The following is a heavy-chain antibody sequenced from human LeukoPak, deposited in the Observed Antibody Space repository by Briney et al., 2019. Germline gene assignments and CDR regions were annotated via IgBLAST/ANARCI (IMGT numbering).Heavy chain of an antibody. CDR1: GFTFSSYW. J-gene: IGHJ6*03. Sequence: PGGSLRLSCAASGFTFSSYWMSWVRQAPGKGLEWVANIKQDGSEKYYVDSVKGRFTISRDNAKNSLYLQMNSLRAEDTAVYYCARSGGYYDFWSGYYTGLDYYYMDVWGKGTTVTVSS. CDR2: IKQDGSEK. V-gene: IGHV3-7*01. CDR3: ARSGGYYDFWSGYYTGLDYYYMDV. D-gene: IGHD3-3*01.